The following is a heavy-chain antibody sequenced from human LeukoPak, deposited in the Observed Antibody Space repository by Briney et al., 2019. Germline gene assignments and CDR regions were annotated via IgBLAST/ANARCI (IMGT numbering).Heavy chain of an antibody. J-gene: IGHJ4*02. D-gene: IGHD3-16*01. CDR1: GYTFTVDY. CDR3: ARGAVRFGDY. CDR2: IYSHNGGT. Sequence: GASVKVSCKASGYTFTVDYIHWVRQAPGQGLEWMGWIYSHNGGTHYAQKFQGRVTMTRDTSTSTAYMELSGLRLDDTAVYYCARGAVRFGDYWGQGTLVTVSA. V-gene: IGHV1-2*02.